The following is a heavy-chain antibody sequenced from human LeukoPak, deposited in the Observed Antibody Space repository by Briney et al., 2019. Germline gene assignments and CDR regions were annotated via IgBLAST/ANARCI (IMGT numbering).Heavy chain of an antibody. Sequence: SETLSLTCAVSGGSISGYYWSWIRQPPGKGLEWIGQIYYSGGTIYNPSLKGRVTISVDTTNNHFSLKLSSMTAADTAVFYCAGHGTGQKAFDIWGQGTMVTVSS. CDR1: GGSISGYY. CDR2: IYYSGGT. J-gene: IGHJ3*02. V-gene: IGHV4-59*08. CDR3: AGHGTGQKAFDI. D-gene: IGHD1-14*01.